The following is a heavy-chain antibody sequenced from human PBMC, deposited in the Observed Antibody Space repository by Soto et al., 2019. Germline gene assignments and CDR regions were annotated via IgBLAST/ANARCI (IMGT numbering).Heavy chain of an antibody. Sequence: QVPLQESGPGLVKSSETLSLTCSVYGGSISSYYWSWIRQPPGKGLEWVGYIYYSGSTNYNPSLKSRVTISIDTSKKQFSLKLSSVTAADTAVYYCARGASVVATPHYFDYWGQGTLVTVSS. CDR3: ARGASVVATPHYFDY. CDR1: GGSISSYY. V-gene: IGHV4-59*01. D-gene: IGHD2-15*01. J-gene: IGHJ4*02. CDR2: IYYSGST.